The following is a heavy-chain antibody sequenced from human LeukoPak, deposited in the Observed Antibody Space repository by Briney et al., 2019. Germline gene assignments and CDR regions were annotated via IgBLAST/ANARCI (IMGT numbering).Heavy chain of an antibody. D-gene: IGHD5-18*01. V-gene: IGHV4-59*08. CDR3: ARHVRGYSYVNLDY. CDR2: IYYSGST. CDR1: GGSISSYY. Sequence: PSETLSLTCTVSGGSISSYYWSWIRQPPGKGLEWIGYIYYSGSTNYNPSLKSRVTISVDTSKNQFSLNRSSGTAADTAVYYCARHVRGYSYVNLDYWGQGTLVTVSS. J-gene: IGHJ4*02.